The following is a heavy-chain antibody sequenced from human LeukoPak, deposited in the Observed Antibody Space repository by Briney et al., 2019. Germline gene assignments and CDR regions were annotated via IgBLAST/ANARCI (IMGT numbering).Heavy chain of an antibody. Sequence: SETLSLTCTVSGGSISSYYGSGIRHPPGKGLEWIGYIYYSGSTNYNPSLKSRVTISVDTSKNQFSLKLSSVTAADTAVYYCARGRTVFDPWGQGTLVTVSS. CDR2: IYYSGST. V-gene: IGHV4-59*13. J-gene: IGHJ5*02. D-gene: IGHD1-14*01. CDR1: GGSISSYY. CDR3: ARGRTVFDP.